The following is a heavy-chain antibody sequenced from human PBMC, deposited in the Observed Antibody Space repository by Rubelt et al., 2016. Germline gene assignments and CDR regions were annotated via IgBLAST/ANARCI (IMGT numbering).Heavy chain of an antibody. CDR1: GDSVSSNSAS. CDR2: TYYRAKWYN. V-gene: IGHV6-1*01. Sequence: QVQLQQSGPGLVKPSQTLSLTCAISGDSVSSNSASWNWIRQSPSKGLEWLGRTYYRAKWYNEYEISVKSRITINPDTSKNHVSLQLNSVTPEDTAVYYCARDHGGLDYWGQGTLVTVSS. D-gene: IGHD2-15*01. CDR3: ARDHGGLDY. J-gene: IGHJ4*02.